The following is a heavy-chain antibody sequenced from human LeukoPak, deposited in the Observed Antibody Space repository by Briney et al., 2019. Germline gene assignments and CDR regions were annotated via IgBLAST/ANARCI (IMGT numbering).Heavy chain of an antibody. CDR2: IIPIFGTA. CDR1: GGTFSSYA. V-gene: IGHV1-69*06. Sequence: SVKVSCKASGGTFSSYAISWVRQAPGQGLEWMGGIIPIFGTANYAQKFQGRVTITADKSTSTAYMELSRLRSEDTAVYYCAVHDCSSTSCYGDFDWLFLFDYWGQGTLVTVSS. D-gene: IGHD2-2*01. J-gene: IGHJ4*02. CDR3: AVHDCSSTSCYGDFDWLFLFDY.